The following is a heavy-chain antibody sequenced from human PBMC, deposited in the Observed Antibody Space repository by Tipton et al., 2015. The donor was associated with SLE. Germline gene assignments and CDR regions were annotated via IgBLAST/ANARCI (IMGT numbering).Heavy chain of an antibody. D-gene: IGHD3-3*01. CDR1: GGSISSNY. J-gene: IGHJ4*02. Sequence: TLSLTCSVSGGSISSNYWIWIRQPPGKGLEWIAAVSYSGPSTYNPSLRSRVSISLDTSENQFSLRLTSVAAADTAVYHCARLRKPYTYGSGGYYIDYWGQGTLITVSS. V-gene: IGHV4-59*12. CDR3: ARLRKPYTYGSGGYYIDY. CDR2: VSYSGPS.